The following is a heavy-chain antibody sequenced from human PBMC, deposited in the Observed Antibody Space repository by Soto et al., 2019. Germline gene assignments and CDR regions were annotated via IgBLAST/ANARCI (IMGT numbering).Heavy chain of an antibody. CDR1: GYTFSSYG. CDR3: AKTAAGGKNYYGMDV. Sequence: GESLKISCKGSGYTFSSYGIGWVRQMPGKGLEWMGIISPGDSETRYSPSFQGQVTISADKSISTAYLQWSSLKASDTAMYYCAKTAAGGKNYYGMDVWGQGTTVTVSS. D-gene: IGHD6-13*01. V-gene: IGHV5-51*01. J-gene: IGHJ6*02. CDR2: ISPGDSET.